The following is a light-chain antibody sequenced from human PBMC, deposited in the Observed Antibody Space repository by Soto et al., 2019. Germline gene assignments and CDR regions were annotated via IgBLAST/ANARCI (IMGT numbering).Light chain of an antibody. Sequence: DIQMTQSPSSLSASVGDRVTITCRASQSISSYLNWYQQKPGKAPKLLIYGASGLQSGVPSRFSGSGSGTDFTLTISGLQPEEFATYYCQESYSSPWTLGQGTKVEIK. CDR3: QESYSSPWT. V-gene: IGKV1-39*01. CDR1: QSISSY. J-gene: IGKJ1*01. CDR2: GAS.